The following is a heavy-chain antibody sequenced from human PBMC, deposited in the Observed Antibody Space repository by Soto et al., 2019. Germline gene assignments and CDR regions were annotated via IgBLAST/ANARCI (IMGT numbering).Heavy chain of an antibody. CDR3: ARQGYSYYYYYGMDV. CDR2: IYYSGST. J-gene: IGHJ6*02. Sequence: SETLYLTYTVSGGSISSSSYYWGWIRQPPGKGLEWIGSIYYSGSTYYNPSLKSRVTISVDTSKNQFSLKLSSVTAADTAVYYCARQGYSYYYYYGMDVWGQGTTVTVSS. D-gene: IGHD3-22*01. CDR1: GGSISSSSYY. V-gene: IGHV4-39*01.